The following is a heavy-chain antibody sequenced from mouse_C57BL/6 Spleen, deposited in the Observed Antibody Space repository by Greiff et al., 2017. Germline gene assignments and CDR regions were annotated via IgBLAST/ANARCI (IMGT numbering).Heavy chain of an antibody. V-gene: IGHV1-52*01. CDR1: GYTFTSYW. Sequence: QVQLQQPGAELVRPGSSVKLSCKASGYTFTSYWMHWVKQRPIQGLEWIGNIDPSDSETHYNQKFKDKATLTVDKSSSTAYMQLSSLTSEDSAVYYCARYGYDWYFDVWGTGPTVTVAS. D-gene: IGHD2-2*01. CDR2: IDPSDSET. J-gene: IGHJ1*03. CDR3: ARYGYDWYFDV.